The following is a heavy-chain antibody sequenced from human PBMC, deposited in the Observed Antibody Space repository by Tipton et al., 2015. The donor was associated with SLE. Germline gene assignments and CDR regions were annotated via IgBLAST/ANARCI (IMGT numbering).Heavy chain of an antibody. J-gene: IGHJ1*01. CDR2: INTYSGNT. Sequence: QLVQSGPEVKKPGSSVKVSCKASGGTFGSYPINWVRQAPGQGLEWMGWINTYSGNTNYSQKVQGRVTMTTDTSTSTAYMELRSLRSDDTAVYYCALTISSSSDFQHWGQGTLVTVSS. CDR3: ALTISSSSDFQH. CDR1: GGTFGSYP. D-gene: IGHD6-6*01. V-gene: IGHV1-18*01.